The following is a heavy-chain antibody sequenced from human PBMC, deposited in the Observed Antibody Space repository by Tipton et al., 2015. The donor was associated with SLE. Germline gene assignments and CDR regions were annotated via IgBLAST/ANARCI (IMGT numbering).Heavy chain of an antibody. Sequence: SLRLSCAASGFSFSSYSMNWVRQAPGKGLEWVSSISSSSSYIYYADSVKGRFTISRDNAKNSLYLQMNSLRAEDTAVYYCVKEVGDGYSYYQYYGMDVWGQGTTVTVSS. CDR3: VKEVGDGYSYYQYYGMDV. CDR1: GFSFSSYS. D-gene: IGHD5-24*01. CDR2: ISSSSSYI. J-gene: IGHJ6*02. V-gene: IGHV3-21*01.